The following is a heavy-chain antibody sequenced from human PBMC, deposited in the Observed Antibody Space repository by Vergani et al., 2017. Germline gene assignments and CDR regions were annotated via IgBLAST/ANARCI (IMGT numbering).Heavy chain of an antibody. CDR2: IWYDGSNK. CDR1: GFTFSSYG. Sequence: QVQLVESGGGVVQPGRSLRLSCAASGFTFSSYGMHWVRQAPGKGLEWVAVIWYDGSNKYYADSVKGRFTISRDNSKNTLYLQMNSLRAEDTAVYYCARGGYCSGGSCLHSHYWGQGTLVTVSS. J-gene: IGHJ4*02. V-gene: IGHV3-33*01. D-gene: IGHD2-15*01. CDR3: ARGGYCSGGSCLHSHY.